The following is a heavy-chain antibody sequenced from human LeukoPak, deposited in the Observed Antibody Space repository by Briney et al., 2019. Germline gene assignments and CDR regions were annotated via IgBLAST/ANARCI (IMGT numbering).Heavy chain of an antibody. D-gene: IGHD6-25*01. CDR2: IHPSGIF. CDR3: ARGSDRSKAGDH. CDR1: GGSCYDYY. Sequence: PSETLSLTCAVYGGSCYDYYCSWIRQPPGKGLEWIGEIHPSGIFYYNSSLMSRVTISIDTSKSQFSLRLTSVTAADTAFYYCARGSDRSKAGDHWGQGSLVTVSS. J-gene: IGHJ4*02. V-gene: IGHV4-34*01.